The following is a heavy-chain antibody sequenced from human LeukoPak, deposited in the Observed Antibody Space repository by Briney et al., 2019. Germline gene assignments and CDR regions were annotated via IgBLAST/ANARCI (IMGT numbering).Heavy chain of an antibody. CDR3: AKRRGYSGYDYFDY. Sequence: GGSLRLSCAVSGFTFRDFAMSWVRQAPGKGLEWVSTIGDSGGITYYADSVKGRFIISRDNSKNTLDLQMNSLRAEDTAVYYCAKRRGYSGYDYFDYWGQGTLVTVSS. CDR1: GFTFRDFA. D-gene: IGHD5-12*01. V-gene: IGHV3-23*01. CDR2: IGDSGGIT. J-gene: IGHJ4*02.